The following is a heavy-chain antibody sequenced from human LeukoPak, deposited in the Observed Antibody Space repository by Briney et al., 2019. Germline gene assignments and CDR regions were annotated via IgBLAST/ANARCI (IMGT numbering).Heavy chain of an antibody. CDR1: GDSISNYF. D-gene: IGHD5-18*01. CDR3: AREGYSYGYYFDY. Sequence: SETLSLTCTVSGDSISNYFWSWIRQPAGKGLEWIGRIYAGEGAKYNPSLETRDTVSVDTSTNQLSLKLSSVTAADTAVYYCAREGYSYGYYFDYWDRGTLVTVSS. CDR2: IYAGEGA. V-gene: IGHV4-4*07. J-gene: IGHJ4*02.